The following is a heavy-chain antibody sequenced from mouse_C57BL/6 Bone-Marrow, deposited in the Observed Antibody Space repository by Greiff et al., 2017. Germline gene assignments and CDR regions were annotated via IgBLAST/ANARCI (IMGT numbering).Heavy chain of an antibody. CDR1: GFSLTSYG. CDR3: AKKKGSSGMDY. J-gene: IGHJ4*01. V-gene: IGHV2-5*01. Sequence: VQRVESGPGLVQPSQSLSITCTVSGFSLTSYGVHWVRQSPGKGLEWLGVIWRGGSTDYNAAFMSRLSITKDNSKSQVFFKMNILQADDTAIYYCAKKKGSSGMDYWGRGTSVTVSS. D-gene: IGHD1-1*01. CDR2: IWRGGST.